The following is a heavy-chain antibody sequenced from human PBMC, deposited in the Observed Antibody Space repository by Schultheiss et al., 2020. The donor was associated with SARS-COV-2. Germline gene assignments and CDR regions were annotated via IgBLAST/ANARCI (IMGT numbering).Heavy chain of an antibody. J-gene: IGHJ4*02. D-gene: IGHD3-3*01. CDR1: GFTFSSYA. V-gene: IGHV3-30*01. CDR2: ISYDGSNK. Sequence: GGSLRLSCAASGFTFSSYAMHWVRQAPGKGLEWVAVISYDGSNKYYADSVKGRFTISRDNSKNTLYLQMNSLRAEDTAVYYCAGANYDFWSGPLDYWGQGTLVTVSS. CDR3: AGANYDFWSGPLDY.